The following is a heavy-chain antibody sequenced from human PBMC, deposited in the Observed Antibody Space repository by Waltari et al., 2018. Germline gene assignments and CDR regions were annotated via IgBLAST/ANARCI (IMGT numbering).Heavy chain of an antibody. J-gene: IGHJ4*02. Sequence: QVQLQESGPGLVKPSQTLSLTCTVSGDSVSSGGYYWSWVRHHPGKGLEWIGYIYYSGSTYYNPSLKSRLIISVDTSKNQFSLKLFCVTAADTAVYYCARRGYYDSSGYLDKWGQGTLVTVSS. CDR2: IYYSGST. D-gene: IGHD3-22*01. CDR1: GDSVSSGGYY. CDR3: ARRGYYDSSGYLDK. V-gene: IGHV4-31*03.